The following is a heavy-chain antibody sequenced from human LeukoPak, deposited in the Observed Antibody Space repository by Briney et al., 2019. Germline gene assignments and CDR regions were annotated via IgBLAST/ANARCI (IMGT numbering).Heavy chain of an antibody. CDR1: GGSISSSSYY. Sequence: SETLSLTCTVSGGSISSSSYYWGWIRQPPGKGLEWIGNIYYSGSTYYNPSLKSRVTISVDTSDNQFSLKLSAVTAADTAVYYCASVRRGFGESSKYYSYYYMHVWGNGTTVTIAS. V-gene: IGHV4-39*01. CDR3: ASVRRGFGESSKYYSYYYMHV. CDR2: IYYSGST. D-gene: IGHD3-10*01. J-gene: IGHJ6*03.